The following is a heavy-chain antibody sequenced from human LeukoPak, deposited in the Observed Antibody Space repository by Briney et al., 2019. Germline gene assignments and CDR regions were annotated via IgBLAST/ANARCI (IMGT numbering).Heavy chain of an antibody. Sequence: ASVKVSCKASGYTFTSYDINWVRQATGQGLEWMGWMNPNSGNTGYAQKFQGRVTITRNTSISTAYMELSSLRSEDTAVYYCARGPPYYYYYYMDVWGKGTTVTVSS. CDR1: GYTFTSYD. CDR3: ARGPPYYYYYYMDV. V-gene: IGHV1-8*03. J-gene: IGHJ6*03. CDR2: MNPNSGNT.